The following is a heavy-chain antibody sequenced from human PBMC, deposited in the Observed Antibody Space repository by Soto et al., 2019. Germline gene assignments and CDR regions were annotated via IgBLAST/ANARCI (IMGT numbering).Heavy chain of an antibody. D-gene: IGHD3-3*01. Sequence: GGSLRLSCAASGFTFSSYAMHWVRQAPGKGLEWVAVISYDGSNKYYADSVKGRFTISRDNSKNTLYLQMNSLRAEDTAVYYCARASKRITIFGVVLTPAYYYGMDVWGQGTTVTVSS. CDR3: ARASKRITIFGVVLTPAYYYGMDV. J-gene: IGHJ6*02. CDR1: GFTFSSYA. CDR2: ISYDGSNK. V-gene: IGHV3-30-3*01.